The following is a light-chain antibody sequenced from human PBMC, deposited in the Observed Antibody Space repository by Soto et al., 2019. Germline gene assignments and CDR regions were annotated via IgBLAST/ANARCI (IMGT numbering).Light chain of an antibody. CDR2: DTS. CDR3: QQYSQWLWT. V-gene: IGKV3-15*01. J-gene: IGKJ1*01. CDR1: QSLSGK. Sequence: LVMTQSPATLSVSPGERATLSCRASQSLSGKLAWFQQRPGQAPRLLIYDTSTRATGIPARSSGSGSGTEFTLTISSLQSEDFAVYYCQQYSQWLWTFGQGTKLEIK.